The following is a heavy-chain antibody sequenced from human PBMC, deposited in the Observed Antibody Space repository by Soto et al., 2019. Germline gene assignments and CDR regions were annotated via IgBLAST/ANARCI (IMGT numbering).Heavy chain of an antibody. V-gene: IGHV3-30*18. CDR1: GFTFSNYG. D-gene: IGHD1-26*01. CDR2: VSYNGRKE. J-gene: IGHJ4*02. Sequence: GGSLRLSCVASGFTFSNYGMHWVRQAPGKGLEWVALVSYNGRKEYYADSVKGRFSISXDXXXXTXYXQXXXLRDXDTAVYFCAKEDPSGRYSLDYWGQGSQVTVSS. CDR3: AKEDPSGRYSLDY.